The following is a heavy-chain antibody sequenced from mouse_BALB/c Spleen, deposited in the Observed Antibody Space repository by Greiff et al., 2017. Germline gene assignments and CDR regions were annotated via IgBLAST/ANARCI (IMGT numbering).Heavy chain of an antibody. CDR3: ARDYYVSSYFDY. CDR1: GFTFSDYC. V-gene: IGHV5-4*02. J-gene: IGHJ2*01. Sequence: EVKLMESGGGLVKPGGSLKLSCAASGFTFSDYCMYWVRQTPDKRLEWVATISDGGSYTYYPASVKGRFTISRDNAKNNLYRQMSSLKSEDTAMYYCARDYYVSSYFDYWGQGTTLTVSS. CDR2: ISDGGSYT. D-gene: IGHD1-1*01.